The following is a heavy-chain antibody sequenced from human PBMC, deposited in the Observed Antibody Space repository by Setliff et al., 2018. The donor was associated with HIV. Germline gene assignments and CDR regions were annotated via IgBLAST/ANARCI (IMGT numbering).Heavy chain of an antibody. V-gene: IGHV4-34*01. CDR1: GGSFNDYY. CDR3: ARGLNYYGSGSYLPLGY. CDR2: IDHSGST. J-gene: IGHJ4*02. Sequence: PSETLSLTCAVYGGSFNDYYWTWIRQPPGKGLEWIGEIDHSGSTKYHASLKSRVTISIDTSKNQISLKLSSVTAADTAVYYCARGLNYYGSGSYLPLGYWGQGTLVTVLL. D-gene: IGHD3-10*01.